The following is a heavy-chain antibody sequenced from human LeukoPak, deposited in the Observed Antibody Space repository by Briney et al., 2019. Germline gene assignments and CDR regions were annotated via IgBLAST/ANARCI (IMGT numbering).Heavy chain of an antibody. CDR2: IRYDGSNK. J-gene: IGHJ4*02. CDR3: AKVPAAATGGFDY. V-gene: IGHV3-30*02. Sequence: HPGGSLRLSCAASGFTFSNYGMHWVRQAPGKGLEWVAFIRYDGSNKYYADSVKGRFTISRDNSKNTLYLQMNSLRAEDTAVYYCAKVPAAATGGFDYWGQGTLVTVSS. CDR1: GFTFSNYG. D-gene: IGHD2-2*01.